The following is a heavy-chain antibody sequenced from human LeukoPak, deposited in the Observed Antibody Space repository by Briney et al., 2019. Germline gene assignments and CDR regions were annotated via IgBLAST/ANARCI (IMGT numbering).Heavy chain of an antibody. D-gene: IGHD3-10*01. CDR3: AKKYGTGNYYFDY. J-gene: IGHJ4*02. V-gene: IGHV3-23*01. Sequence: PGGSLGLSCAASGFTFSSYAMSWVRQAPGKGLEWVSAISGSGDSAYYADSVKGRFSFSRDNSRNTLYLQMNSLRAEDTAVYYCAKKYGTGNYYFDYWGQGTLVTVSS. CDR1: GFTFSSYA. CDR2: ISGSGDSA.